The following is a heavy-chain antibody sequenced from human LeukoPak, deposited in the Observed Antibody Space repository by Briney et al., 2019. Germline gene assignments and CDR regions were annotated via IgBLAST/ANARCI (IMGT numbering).Heavy chain of an antibody. V-gene: IGHV3-73*01. CDR3: RRGSDSGNSPLDY. D-gene: IGHD1-26*01. Sequence: GGSLRLSCAASGFSFSGSAIHWVRQASGNGLEWLGRVGSRIDSYATTYAASVTGRFTISRADSKSTAYLQMNSLKTEDTAVYYCRRGSDSGNSPLDYWGQGTLVTVSS. CDR2: VGSRIDSYAT. CDR1: GFSFSGSA. J-gene: IGHJ4*02.